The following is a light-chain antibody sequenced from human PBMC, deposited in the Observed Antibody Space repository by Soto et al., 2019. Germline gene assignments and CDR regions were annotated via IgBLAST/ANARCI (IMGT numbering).Light chain of an antibody. J-gene: IGLJ2*01. CDR3: QAWDSSTAGV. V-gene: IGLV3-1*01. Sequence: SYELTQPPSVSVSPGQTASITCSGGKLGDKYACWYQQKPGQSPVLVIYKDSKRPSGIPERFAGSNSGNTATLTICGTQAMDEADYCCQAWDSSTAGVFGGGTKLTVL. CDR2: KDS. CDR1: KLGDKY.